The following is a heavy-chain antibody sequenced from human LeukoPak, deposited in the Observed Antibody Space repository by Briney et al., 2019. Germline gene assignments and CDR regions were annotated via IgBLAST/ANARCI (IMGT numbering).Heavy chain of an antibody. J-gene: IGHJ5*02. CDR1: GYTFTINY. CDR3: ARERTRAITMVRGVRNRGWFDP. D-gene: IGHD3-10*01. CDR2: INPSSGIT. V-gene: IGHV1-46*01. Sequence: ASVKVSCKASGYTFTINYMHWVRQAPGQGLEWMGTINPSSGITNYAQKFQGRVTMTRDMSTNTVYMEMSSLRSEDTAVYYCARERTRAITMVRGVRNRGWFDPWGQGTLVTVSS.